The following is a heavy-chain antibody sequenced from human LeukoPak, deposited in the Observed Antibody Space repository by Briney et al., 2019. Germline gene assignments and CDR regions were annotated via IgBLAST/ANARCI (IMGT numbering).Heavy chain of an antibody. CDR2: IIPILGIA. J-gene: IGHJ6*03. CDR3: ARCMADCSSTSCYDYYYYYMDV. D-gene: IGHD2-2*01. CDR1: GGTFSSYT. V-gene: IGHV1-69*02. Sequence: ASVKVSCKASGGTFSSYTISWVRRAPGQGLEWMGRIIPILGIANYAQKFQGRVTITADKSTSTAYMELSSLRSEDTAVYYCARCMADCSSTSCYDYYYYYMDVWGKGTTVTVSS.